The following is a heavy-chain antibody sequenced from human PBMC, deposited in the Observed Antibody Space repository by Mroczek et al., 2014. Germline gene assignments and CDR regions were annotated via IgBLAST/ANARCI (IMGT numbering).Heavy chain of an antibody. CDR1: GGSFSGYY. D-gene: IGHD3-10*01. CDR2: INHSGST. J-gene: IGHJ4*02. CDR3: ARVVRGVQDLYTDY. Sequence: QVQLQQWGAGLLKPSETLSLTCAVYGGSFSGYYWSWIRQPPGKGLEWIGEINHSGSTNYNPSLKSRVTISVDTSKNQFSLKLSSVTAADTAVYYCARVVRGVQDLYTDYWGQGTLVTVSS. V-gene: IGHV4-34*01.